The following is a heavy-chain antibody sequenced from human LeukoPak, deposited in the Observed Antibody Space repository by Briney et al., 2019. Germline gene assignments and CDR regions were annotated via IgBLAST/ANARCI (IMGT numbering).Heavy chain of an antibody. CDR2: IYYSGST. CDR1: GGSIRSGGYY. Sequence: PSETLSLTCTVSGGSIRSGGYYWRWIRQHPGKGLEWIGYIYYSGSTNYNPSLKSRVTISVDTSKNQFSLKLSSVTAADTAVYYCARGGMVYAIDFDYWGQGTLVTVSS. D-gene: IGHD2-8*01. CDR3: ARGGMVYAIDFDY. J-gene: IGHJ4*02. V-gene: IGHV4-61*08.